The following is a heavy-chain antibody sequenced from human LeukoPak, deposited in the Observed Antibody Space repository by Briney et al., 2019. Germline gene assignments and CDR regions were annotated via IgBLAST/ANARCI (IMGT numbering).Heavy chain of an antibody. D-gene: IGHD6-19*01. J-gene: IGHJ4*02. CDR3: AKADSSGWYEMADYFDY. V-gene: IGHV3-33*06. CDR2: IWYDGSNK. Sequence: GGSLRLSCAASGFTFSSYGMHWVRQAPGKGLEWVAVIWYDGSNKYYADSVKGRFTISRDNTKNTLYLQMNSLRAEDTAVYYCAKADSSGWYEMADYFDYWGQGTLVTVSS. CDR1: GFTFSSYG.